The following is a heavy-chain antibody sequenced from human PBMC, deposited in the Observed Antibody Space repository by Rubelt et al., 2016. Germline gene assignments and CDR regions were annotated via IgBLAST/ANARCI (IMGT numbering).Heavy chain of an antibody. J-gene: IGHJ4*02. D-gene: IGHD6-25*01. CDR3: ARGRSSATMAPYYFDY. CDR1: ISSSSYY. V-gene: IGHV4-39*01. CDR2: IYYSGST. Sequence: ISSSSYYWGWIRQPPGKGLEWIGSIYYSGSTYYNPSLKSRVTISVDTSKNQFSLKLSSVTAADTAVYYCARGRSSATMAPYYFDYWGQGTLVTVSS.